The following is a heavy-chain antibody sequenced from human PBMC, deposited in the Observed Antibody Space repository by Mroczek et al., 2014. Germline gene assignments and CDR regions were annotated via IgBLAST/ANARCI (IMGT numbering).Heavy chain of an antibody. CDR2: IYYSGST. V-gene: IGHV4-59*01. J-gene: IGHJ5*02. CDR1: GGSISSYY. D-gene: IGHD6-6*01. Sequence: VQLQESGPGLVKPSETLSLTCTVSGGSISSYYWSWIRQPPGKGLEWIGYIYYSGSTNYNPSLKSRVTISVDTSKNQFSLKLSSVTAADTAVYYCARGLGQSIAARLPWFDPWGQGTLVTVSS. CDR3: ARGLGQSIAARLPWFDP.